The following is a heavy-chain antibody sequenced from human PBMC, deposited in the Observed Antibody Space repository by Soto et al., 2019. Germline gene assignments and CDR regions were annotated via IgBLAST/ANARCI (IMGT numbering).Heavy chain of an antibody. D-gene: IGHD2-15*01. J-gene: IGHJ6*03. CDR2: IYYSGST. CDR1: GGSISSYY. V-gene: IGHV4-59*08. Sequence: SETLSLTCTVSGGSISSYYWSWIRQPPGKGLEWIGYIYYSGSTNYNPSLKSRVTISVDTSKNQFSLKLSSVTAADTAVYYCAGGDIVGVAAASNFMDFWGKGTTVTVS. CDR3: AGGDIVGVAAASNFMDF.